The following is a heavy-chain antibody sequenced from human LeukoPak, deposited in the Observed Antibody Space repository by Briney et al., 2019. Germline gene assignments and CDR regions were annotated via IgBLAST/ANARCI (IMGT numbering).Heavy chain of an antibody. CDR3: AGVNTVTLAP. V-gene: IGHV3-74*01. CDR1: GFIFSSYS. J-gene: IGHJ4*02. D-gene: IGHD4-17*01. Sequence: PGGSLRLTCAASGFIFSSYSMNWVRQAPGKGLEWVSRINRDGSSTTYADSVKGRFTISRDNAKSTLFLQMNSLRAEDTAVYYCAGVNTVTLAPWGQGTLVTVSS. CDR2: INRDGSST.